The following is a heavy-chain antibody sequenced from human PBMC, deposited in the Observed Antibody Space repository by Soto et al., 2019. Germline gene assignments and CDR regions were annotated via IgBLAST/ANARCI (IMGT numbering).Heavy chain of an antibody. CDR2: IRNDIYDETT. CDR1: RVPFGDYT. CDR3: TRGRDGYNPYYFLY. D-gene: IGHD5-12*01. Sequence: PGGALRLSCTASRVPFGDYTINWVRLIPGKGREWLGFIRNDIYDETTEYAASVKGRIIISGDDSKSMAYLQMDSLKTEDTGVYYCTRGRDGYNPYYFLYWGQQGMVTVSS. J-gene: IGHJ4*02. V-gene: IGHV3-49*04.